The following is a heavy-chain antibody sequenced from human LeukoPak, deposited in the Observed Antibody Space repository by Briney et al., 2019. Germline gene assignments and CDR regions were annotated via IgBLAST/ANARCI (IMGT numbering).Heavy chain of an antibody. D-gene: IGHD3-22*01. CDR3: ATYSSLNRREFQY. CDR2: ISSSGLTI. Sequence: PGGSLRLTCAASGFSFSDHYMSWIRQAPGKGLEWVSYISSSGLTIYYADSVKGRFTISRDIATNSLYLQMNSLRAEDTAVYYCATYSSLNRREFQYWGQGTLLTVSS. V-gene: IGHV3-11*01. J-gene: IGHJ1*01. CDR1: GFSFSDHY.